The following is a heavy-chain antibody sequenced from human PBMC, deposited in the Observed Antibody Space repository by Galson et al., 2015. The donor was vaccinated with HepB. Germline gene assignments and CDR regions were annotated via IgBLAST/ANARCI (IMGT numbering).Heavy chain of an antibody. CDR2: ISGSGGST. Sequence: SLRLSCAASGFTFSNYAMSWVRQAPGKGLEWVSGISGSGGSTFYADSVTGRFTISRDNSKNTLYLQMNSLRDKDTAVYYCARDGGSGTAVAGNYYYGMDVWGQGTTVTVSS. D-gene: IGHD6-19*01. J-gene: IGHJ6*02. CDR1: GFTFSNYA. CDR3: ARDGGSGTAVAGNYYYGMDV. V-gene: IGHV3-23*01.